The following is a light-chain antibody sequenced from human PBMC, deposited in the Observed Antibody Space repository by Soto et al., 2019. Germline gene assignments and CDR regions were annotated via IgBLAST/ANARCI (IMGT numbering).Light chain of an antibody. Sequence: DIHLTQSPSFLSASVGDRVTITCRASQGISSYLAWYQQKPGKAPKLLISLASTLQTGVPLRFSGSGSGTEFTLTISSLQPEDFATYYCQYLNSYPLTFGGGTKVESK. J-gene: IGKJ4*01. V-gene: IGKV1-9*01. CDR3: QYLNSYPLT. CDR2: LAS. CDR1: QGISSY.